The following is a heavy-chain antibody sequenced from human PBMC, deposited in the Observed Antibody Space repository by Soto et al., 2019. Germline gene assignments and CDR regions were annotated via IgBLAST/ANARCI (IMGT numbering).Heavy chain of an antibody. CDR2: IIPIFGTA. V-gene: IGHV1-69*13. CDR1: GGTFSSYA. J-gene: IGHJ6*02. Sequence: SVKVSCKASGGTFSSYAISWVRQAPGQGLEWMGGIIPIFGTANYAQKFQGRVTITADESTSTAYMELSSLRSEDTAVYYCASVMYSSGWSYYYYYGMEVWCQGTTVTVSS. D-gene: IGHD6-19*01. CDR3: ASVMYSSGWSYYYYYGMEV.